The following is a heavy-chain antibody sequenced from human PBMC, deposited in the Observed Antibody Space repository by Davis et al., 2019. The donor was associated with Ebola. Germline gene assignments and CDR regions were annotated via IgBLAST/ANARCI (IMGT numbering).Heavy chain of an antibody. CDR3: ANWVLVGPTT. CDR1: GFTFSTCA. V-gene: IGHV3-23*01. CDR2: ISGSGGST. Sequence: GGSLRLSCEASGFTFSTCAMSWVRQAPGKGLEWVSAISGSGGSTFYADPVKGRFTISRDNSRNTLYLQMNSLRAEDTAVYYCANWVLVGPTTWGQGTLVTVSS. D-gene: IGHD1-26*01. J-gene: IGHJ5*02.